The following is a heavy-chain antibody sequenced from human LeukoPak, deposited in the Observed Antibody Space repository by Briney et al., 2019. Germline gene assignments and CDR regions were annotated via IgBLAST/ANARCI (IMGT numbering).Heavy chain of an antibody. Sequence: GGSLRLSCAASGLTFRSYAMSWVRQAPGKGLEWVSAISGSGGSTYYADSVKGRFTISRDNSKNTLYLQMNSLRAEDTAVYYCAKDNYGDYYYYYYYMDVWGKGTTVTISS. D-gene: IGHD4-17*01. CDR1: GLTFRSYA. V-gene: IGHV3-23*01. CDR3: AKDNYGDYYYYYYYMDV. CDR2: ISGSGGST. J-gene: IGHJ6*03.